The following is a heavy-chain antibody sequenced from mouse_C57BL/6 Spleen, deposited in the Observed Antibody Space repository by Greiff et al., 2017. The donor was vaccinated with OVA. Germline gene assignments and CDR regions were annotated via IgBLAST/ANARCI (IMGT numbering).Heavy chain of an antibody. CDR2: IDPEDGET. J-gene: IGHJ4*01. CDR1: GFNIKDYY. V-gene: IGHV14-2*01. CDR3: ARDYGSRDYYAMDY. D-gene: IGHD1-1*01. Sequence: EVKLVESGAELVKPGASVKLSCTASGFNIKDYYMHWVKQRTEQGLEWIGRIDPEDGETKYAPKFQGKATITADTSSNTAYLQLSSLTSEDTAVYYCARDYGSRDYYAMDYWGQGTSVTVSS.